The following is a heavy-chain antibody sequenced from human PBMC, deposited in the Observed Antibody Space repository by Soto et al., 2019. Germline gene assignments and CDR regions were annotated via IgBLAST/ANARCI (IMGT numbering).Heavy chain of an antibody. Sequence: ASGPTLVNPTQILTLTCTFSGFSLTTSGAGVGWIRQPPGKALEWLTIIYWDDDKRYSPSLNRRLTITKDTSKNQVVLTMTNVDPVDTATYYCVHMSNWLQLPDYWGQGTLVTVS. CDR3: VHMSNWLQLPDY. D-gene: IGHD5-12*01. CDR1: GFSLTTSGAG. V-gene: IGHV2-5*02. J-gene: IGHJ4*02. CDR2: IYWDDDK.